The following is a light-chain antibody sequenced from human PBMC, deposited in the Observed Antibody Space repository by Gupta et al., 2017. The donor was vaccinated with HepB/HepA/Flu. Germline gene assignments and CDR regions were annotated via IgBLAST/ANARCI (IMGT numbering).Light chain of an antibody. Sequence: QSALTQPASVSGSPGQSITISCTGTSSDVGAYNYVSWYQQHPDKAPKLIIFDASNRRSGVSNRFSGSKSGNTASLTISGLQAEDEADYYCSSQTITYTVVFGGGTKLTVL. CDR3: SSQTITYTVV. J-gene: IGLJ2*01. V-gene: IGLV2-14*03. CDR2: DAS. CDR1: SSDVGAYNY.